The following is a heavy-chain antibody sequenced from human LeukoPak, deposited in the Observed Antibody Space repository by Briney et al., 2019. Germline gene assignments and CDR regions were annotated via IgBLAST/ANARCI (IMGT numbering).Heavy chain of an antibody. Sequence: PSETLSLTCTVSGYSISSGYYWGWIRQSPGKGLEWIGSIYHGGSTYYNPSLRSRVIVSVDTSKNHFSLKMSSVTAADTAVYHCARDLASCAGDCYSDGFDYWGQGALVTVSS. D-gene: IGHD2-21*02. CDR3: ARDLASCAGDCYSDGFDY. CDR2: IYHGGST. V-gene: IGHV4-38-2*02. CDR1: GYSISSGYY. J-gene: IGHJ4*02.